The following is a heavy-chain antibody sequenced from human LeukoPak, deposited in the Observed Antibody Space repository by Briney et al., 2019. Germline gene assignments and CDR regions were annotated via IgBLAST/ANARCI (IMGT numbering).Heavy chain of an antibody. Sequence: GGSLRLSCAASGFTFSSYSMNWVRQAPGKGLEWVSSISTSSTYIYYADSVKGRFTISRDNAKNSLYLQMNSLRAEDTAVYYCARGSEWELLSCDFWGQGTVVTVSS. CDR1: GFTFSSYS. CDR3: ARGSEWELLSCDF. D-gene: IGHD1-26*01. CDR2: ISTSSTYI. J-gene: IGHJ4*02. V-gene: IGHV3-21*01.